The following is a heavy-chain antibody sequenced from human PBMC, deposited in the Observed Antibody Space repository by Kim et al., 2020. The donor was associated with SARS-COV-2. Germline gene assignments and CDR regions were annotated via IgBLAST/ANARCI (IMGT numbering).Heavy chain of an antibody. J-gene: IGHJ6*02. V-gene: IGHV3-66*01. Sequence: ADSVKGRFTISRDNSKNTLYLQMNSLRAEDTAVYYWARWAYGDYENGMDVWGQGTTVTVSS. D-gene: IGHD4-17*01. CDR3: ARWAYGDYENGMDV.